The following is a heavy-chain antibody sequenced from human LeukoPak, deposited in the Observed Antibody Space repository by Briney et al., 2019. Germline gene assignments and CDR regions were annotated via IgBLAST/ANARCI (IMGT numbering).Heavy chain of an antibody. CDR2: MNPNSGNT. CDR1: GYTFTSYG. V-gene: IGHV1-8*02. D-gene: IGHD3-9*01. Sequence: ASVKVSCKASGYTFTSYGISWVRQATGQGLEWMGWMNPNSGNTGYAQKFQGRVTMTRNTSISTAYMELSSLRSEDTAVYYCARGLKPYDILTGDLGYWGQGTLVTVSS. CDR3: ARGLKPYDILTGDLGY. J-gene: IGHJ4*02.